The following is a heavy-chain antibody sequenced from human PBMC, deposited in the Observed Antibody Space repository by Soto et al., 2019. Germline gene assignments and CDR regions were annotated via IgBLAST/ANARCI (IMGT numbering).Heavy chain of an antibody. J-gene: IGHJ4*02. D-gene: IGHD5-18*01. CDR1: GYTFTSYA. CDR2: INAGNGNT. CDR3: ARSKVDTAMVTRYFDY. V-gene: IGHV1-3*01. Sequence: ASVKVSCKASGYTFTSYAMHWVRQAPGLRLEWMGWINAGNGNTKYSQKFQGRVTITRDTSASTAYTELSSLRSEDTAVYYCARSKVDTAMVTRYFDYWGQGTLVTVSS.